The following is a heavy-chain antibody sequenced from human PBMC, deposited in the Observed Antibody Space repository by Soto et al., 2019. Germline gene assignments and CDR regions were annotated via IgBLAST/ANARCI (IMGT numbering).Heavy chain of an antibody. Sequence: QVQLQESGPGLVKPSQTLSLTCTFSGGSISSGGYYWSWIRQHPGKGLEWIGYIYYSGSTYYNPSLKSRVTISVDTSKNQFSLKLSSVTAADTAVYYCARESVGITTRWFDPWGQGTLVTVSS. CDR1: GGSISSGGYY. J-gene: IGHJ5*02. CDR3: ARESVGITTRWFDP. V-gene: IGHV4-31*03. D-gene: IGHD3-22*01. CDR2: IYYSGST.